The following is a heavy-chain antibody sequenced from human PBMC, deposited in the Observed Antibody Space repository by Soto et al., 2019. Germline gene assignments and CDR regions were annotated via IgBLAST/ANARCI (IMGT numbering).Heavy chain of an antibody. J-gene: IGHJ4*01. Sequence: GRDLRLSWAASARTFSSYGIHWARQAPGKGLESVAVISYVGSNKYSADAVKGRLTMSRANSKNTLYLQMNSLIVEDTAVYFCAKDLSSNTPADHWG. CDR1: ARTFSSYG. D-gene: IGHD2-2*01. V-gene: IGHV3-30*18. CDR3: AKDLSSNTPADH. CDR2: ISYVGSNK.